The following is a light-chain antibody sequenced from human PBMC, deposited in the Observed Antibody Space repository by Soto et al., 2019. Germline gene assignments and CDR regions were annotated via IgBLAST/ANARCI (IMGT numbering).Light chain of an antibody. CDR3: QQYYSIPLT. V-gene: IGKV4-1*01. CDR2: WAS. J-gene: IGKJ4*01. CDR1: QSGLYSSSNKNY. Sequence: DVVMTQSPDSLAVSLGERATINCKSSQSGLYSSSNKNYLACYQQKPGQPPRLLIYWASTRESGVPDRFSGSGSGTDFTLTIVSLQAEDVAVYYCQQYYSIPLTFGGGTKVEIK.